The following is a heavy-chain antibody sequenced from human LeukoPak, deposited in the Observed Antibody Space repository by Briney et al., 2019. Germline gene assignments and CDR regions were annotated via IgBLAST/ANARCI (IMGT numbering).Heavy chain of an antibody. J-gene: IGHJ5*02. CDR3: ARDYAGGWHHFDP. CDR1: GFTFSSYW. D-gene: IGHD6-19*01. CDR2: IKQDGSEK. V-gene: IGHV3-7*04. Sequence: GGSLRLSCAASGFTFSSYWMSWVRQTPGKGLEWVANIKQDGSEKYYMDSVKGRFTISRDNAKNSLYLQMNSLRAEDTAVYYCARDYAGGWHHFDPWGQGALVTFSS.